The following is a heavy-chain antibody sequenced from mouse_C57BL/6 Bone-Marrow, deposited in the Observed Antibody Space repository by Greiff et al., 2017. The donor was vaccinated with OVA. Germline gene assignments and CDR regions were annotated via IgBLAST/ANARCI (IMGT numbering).Heavy chain of an antibody. CDR2: IRNKANGYTT. Sequence: EVKLMESGGGLVQPGGSLSLSCAASGFTFTDYYMSWVRQPPGTALEWLGFIRNKANGYTTEYSASVKGRFTISRDNSQSILYLQMNALRAEDSATYYCARSLLRDHYYAMDDWGKGTSVTVSS. J-gene: IGHJ4*01. CDR1: GFTFTDYY. D-gene: IGHD1-2*01. V-gene: IGHV7-3*01. CDR3: ARSLLRDHYYAMDD.